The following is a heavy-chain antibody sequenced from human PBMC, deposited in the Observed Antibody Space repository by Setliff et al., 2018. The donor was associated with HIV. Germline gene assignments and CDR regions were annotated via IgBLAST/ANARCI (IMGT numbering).Heavy chain of an antibody. Sequence: SETLSLTCTVSGDSINSHFWTWIRQSPRKGLEWIGYISSTGAAWYNPSLKSRVTMSIDTSKIHFSLTLSSVSGADTALYYCARGGKRAFDIWGRGAMVTV. CDR1: GDSINSHF. CDR3: ARGGKRAFDI. J-gene: IGHJ3*02. CDR2: ISSTGAA. V-gene: IGHV4-59*11.